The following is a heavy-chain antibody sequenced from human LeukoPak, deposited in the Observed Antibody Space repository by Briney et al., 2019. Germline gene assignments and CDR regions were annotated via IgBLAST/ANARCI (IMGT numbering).Heavy chain of an antibody. V-gene: IGHV3-21*01. Sequence: PGGSLRLSCAASGFTFSSYSMNWVRQAPGKGLEWVSSISSSSSYIYYTDSVKGRFTISRDNAKNSLYLQMNSLRAEDTAVYYCARDPRSSPSIHWFDPWGQGTLVTVSS. CDR1: GFTFSSYS. D-gene: IGHD6-6*01. CDR2: ISSSSSYI. J-gene: IGHJ5*02. CDR3: ARDPRSSPSIHWFDP.